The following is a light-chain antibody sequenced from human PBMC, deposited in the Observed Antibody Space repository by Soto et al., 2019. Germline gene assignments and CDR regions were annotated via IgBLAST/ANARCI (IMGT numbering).Light chain of an antibody. J-gene: IGKJ1*01. CDR2: DAT. CDR3: QQYETFAGT. CDR1: QSVSGW. Sequence: DIQMTQPPSTLSPSAGDRVTVTCRASQSVSGWLAWYQQKPGEAPKLLIYDATALPRGVPSRFSGSGSGTKFTLAISSLQPDDFATYYCQQYETFAGTFGPGTKVDI. V-gene: IGKV1-5*01.